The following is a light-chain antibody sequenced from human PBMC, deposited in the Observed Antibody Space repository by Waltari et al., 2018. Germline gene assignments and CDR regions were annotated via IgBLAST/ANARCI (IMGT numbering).Light chain of an antibody. J-gene: IGKJ4*01. V-gene: IGKV1-33*01. CDR2: DAS. CDR3: QHYENLPLT. CDR1: QDINKN. Sequence: DIQMTQAPSSLSASVGDRVTITCQASQDINKNLNWFQQKPGKAPKVLIFDASSLRTGVPLRFSGSGSGTHFTFTIRSLQPEDIATYYCQHYENLPLTFGGGTKVEIK.